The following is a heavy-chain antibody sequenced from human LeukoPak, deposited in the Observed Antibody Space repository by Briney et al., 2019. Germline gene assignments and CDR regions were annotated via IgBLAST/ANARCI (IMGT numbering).Heavy chain of an antibody. CDR3: ARVGIAAADTSLRWFDP. CDR1: GYTFTSYG. Sequence: ASVKVSCKASGYTFTSYGISWVRQAPGQGLEWMGWISAYNGNTNYAQKLQGRVTMTTDTSTSTAYMELRSLRSDDTAVYYCARVGIAAADTSLRWFDPWGQGTLVTVSS. J-gene: IGHJ5*02. D-gene: IGHD6-13*01. CDR2: ISAYNGNT. V-gene: IGHV1-18*01.